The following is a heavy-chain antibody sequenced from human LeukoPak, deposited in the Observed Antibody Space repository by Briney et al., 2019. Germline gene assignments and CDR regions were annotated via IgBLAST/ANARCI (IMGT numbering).Heavy chain of an antibody. CDR2: INHSGST. V-gene: IGHV4-34*01. CDR1: GGSFSGYY. Sequence: SETLSLTCAVYGGSFSGYYWSWIRQPPGKGLEWIGEINHSGSTNYNPSLKSRVTISVDTSKNQFSLKLSSVTAADTAVYYCASNRINCGSDCYSGFDYWGQGTLVTVSS. D-gene: IGHD2-21*02. J-gene: IGHJ4*02. CDR3: ASNRINCGSDCYSGFDY.